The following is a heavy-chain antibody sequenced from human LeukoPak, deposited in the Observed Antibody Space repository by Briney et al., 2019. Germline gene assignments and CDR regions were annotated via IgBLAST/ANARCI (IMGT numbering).Heavy chain of an antibody. J-gene: IGHJ4*02. CDR1: GFTCDDYA. V-gene: IGHV3-9*01. CDR3: ARLFTFSRYDY. Sequence: PGGSLRLSCIASGFTCDDYAMHWVRQPPGKGLEWVAGINWNGLSIGYADSVKGRFTISRDNAKNSLYLQMNSLRAEDTAVYYCARLFTFSRYDYWGQGTLVTVSS. CDR2: INWNGLSI. D-gene: IGHD2/OR15-2a*01.